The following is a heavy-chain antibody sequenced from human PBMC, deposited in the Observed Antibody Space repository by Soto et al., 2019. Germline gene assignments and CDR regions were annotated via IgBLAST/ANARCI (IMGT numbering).Heavy chain of an antibody. CDR3: AKDNRGVDAYYFDY. CDR1: GFTFSSYA. D-gene: IGHD3-10*01. V-gene: IGHV3-23*01. Sequence: GGSLRLSCAASGFTFSSYAMSWVRQAPGKGLEWVSAISGSGGSTYYADSVKGRFTISRNNSQNTLYLQMNSLRAEDTAVYYGAKDNRGVDAYYFDYWGQGTLVTVSS. CDR2: ISGSGGST. J-gene: IGHJ4*02.